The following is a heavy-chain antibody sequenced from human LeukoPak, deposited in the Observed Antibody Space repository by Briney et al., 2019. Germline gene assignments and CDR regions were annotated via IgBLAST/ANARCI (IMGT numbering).Heavy chain of an antibody. V-gene: IGHV3-48*03. D-gene: IGHD3-22*01. J-gene: IGHJ3*02. Sequence: GGSLRLSCAASGFTFSSYEMNWVRQAPGKGLEWVSYISSSGSTIYYADSAKGRFTISRDNAKNSLYLQMNSLRAEDTAVYYCAREASTYYYDSSGYDDAFDIWGQGTMVTVSS. CDR1: GFTFSSYE. CDR2: ISSSGSTI. CDR3: AREASTYYYDSSGYDDAFDI.